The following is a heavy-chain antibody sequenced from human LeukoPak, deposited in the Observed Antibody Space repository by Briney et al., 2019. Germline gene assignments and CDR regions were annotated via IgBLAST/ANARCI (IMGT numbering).Heavy chain of an antibody. Sequence: PGGSLRLSCAASGFTFSSYSMNWVRQAPGKGLEWVPAISGSGGSTYYADSVKGRFTISRDNSKNTLYLQMNSLRAEDTAVYYCAKMRDRQWLVRYYFDYWGQGTLVTVSS. J-gene: IGHJ4*02. V-gene: IGHV3-23*01. CDR3: AKMRDRQWLVRYYFDY. D-gene: IGHD6-19*01. CDR1: GFTFSSYS. CDR2: ISGSGGST.